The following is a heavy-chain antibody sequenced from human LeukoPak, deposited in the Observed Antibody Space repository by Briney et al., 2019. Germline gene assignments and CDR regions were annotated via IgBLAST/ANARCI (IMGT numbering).Heavy chain of an antibody. J-gene: IGHJ4*02. D-gene: IGHD3-3*01. CDR1: GFTFSSYG. V-gene: IGHV3-30*18. Sequence: GRSLRLSCAASGFTFSSYGMHWVRQAPGKGLEWVAVISYDGSNKYYADSVKGRFTISRDNSKSTLYLQMNSLRAEDTAVYYCAKDPQPTYYDFWSGYRIYWGQGTLVTVSS. CDR3: AKDPQPTYYDFWSGYRIY. CDR2: ISYDGSNK.